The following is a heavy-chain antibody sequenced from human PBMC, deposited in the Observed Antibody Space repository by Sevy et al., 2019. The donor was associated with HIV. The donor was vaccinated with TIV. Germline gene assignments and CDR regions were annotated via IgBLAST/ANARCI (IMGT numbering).Heavy chain of an antibody. Sequence: SETLSLTCNVSVASVSSGKYYWTWIRQPPGKDLEWIGHVSYSGRTNYNPSLKSRVTISEDTSKNQFYLSLNSVTAADTANYYCAREIYFYENSGFYYFDSWGLGILVTVSS. J-gene: IGHJ4*02. CDR1: VASVSSGKYY. V-gene: IGHV4-61*01. CDR2: VSYSGRT. D-gene: IGHD3-22*01. CDR3: AREIYFYENSGFYYFDS.